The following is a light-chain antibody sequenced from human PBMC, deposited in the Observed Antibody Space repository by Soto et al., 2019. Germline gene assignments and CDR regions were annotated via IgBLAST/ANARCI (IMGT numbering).Light chain of an antibody. CDR1: SSDVGAYDC. CDR3: SSYTTSNTWV. CDR2: EVS. Sequence: QSALTQPASVSGSPGQSITISCTGTSSDVGAYDCVSWYQQHPGKAPKFMLYEVSNRPSGLSNRFSGSKSGNTASLTISGLQAEDEAHYYCSSYTTSNTWVFGGGTKLTVL. J-gene: IGLJ3*02. V-gene: IGLV2-14*01.